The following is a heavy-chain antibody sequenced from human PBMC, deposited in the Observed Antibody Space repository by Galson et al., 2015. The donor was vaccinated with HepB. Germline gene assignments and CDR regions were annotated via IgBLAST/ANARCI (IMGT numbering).Heavy chain of an antibody. CDR2: INHSGST. D-gene: IGHD6-19*01. Sequence: LSLTCAVHGGSFTGYYWNWIRQPPGKGLEWIGEINHSGSTDNNPSLKSRVTISLDTSKNQFSLKLRSVTAADTAVYYCARYTSGWASFDYWGQGTLVTVSS. CDR3: ARYTSGWASFDY. J-gene: IGHJ4*02. CDR1: GGSFTGYY. V-gene: IGHV4-34*01.